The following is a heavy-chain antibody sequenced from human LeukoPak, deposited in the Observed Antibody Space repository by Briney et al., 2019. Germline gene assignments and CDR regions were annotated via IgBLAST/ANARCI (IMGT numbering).Heavy chain of an antibody. CDR1: GFTFSSYA. Sequence: PGGSLILSCAASGFTFSSYAMHWVRQAPGKGLEWVAFIWFDGSKRDYADSVKGRFTISRDNSKNTLSLEMNSLRAEDTAVYYCAKDDSSAWYYFDYWGQGTLVTVSS. D-gene: IGHD6-19*01. J-gene: IGHJ4*02. V-gene: IGHV3-30*02. CDR2: IWFDGSKR. CDR3: AKDDSSAWYYFDY.